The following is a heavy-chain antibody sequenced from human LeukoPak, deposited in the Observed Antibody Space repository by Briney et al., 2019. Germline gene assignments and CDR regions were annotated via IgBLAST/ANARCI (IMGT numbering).Heavy chain of an antibody. CDR3: ASHYDSSGYSPFDP. Sequence: TSETLSLTCTVSGYSISSGYYWGWIRQPPGKGLEWIGSIYHSGSTYYNPSLKSRVTISVDTSKNQFSLKLSSVTAADTAVYYCASHYDSSGYSPFDPWGQGTLVTVSS. J-gene: IGHJ5*02. CDR1: GYSISSGYY. V-gene: IGHV4-38-2*02. D-gene: IGHD3-22*01. CDR2: IYHSGST.